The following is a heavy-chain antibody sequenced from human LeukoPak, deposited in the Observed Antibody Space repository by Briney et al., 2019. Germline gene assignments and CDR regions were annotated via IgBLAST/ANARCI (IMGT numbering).Heavy chain of an antibody. J-gene: IGHJ6*02. Sequence: GASVKVSCKASGFTFTSSAMQWVRQARGQRLEWIGWIVVGSGNTNYAQKFQERVTITRDMSTSTAYMELSSLRSEDTAVYYCAAEGYSSSWYGVDVWGQGTTATVSS. CDR2: IVVGSGNT. D-gene: IGHD6-13*01. CDR1: GFTFTSSA. V-gene: IGHV1-58*02. CDR3: AAEGYSSSWYGVDV.